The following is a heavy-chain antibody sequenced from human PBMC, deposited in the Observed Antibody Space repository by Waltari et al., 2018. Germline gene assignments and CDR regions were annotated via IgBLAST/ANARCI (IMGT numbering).Heavy chain of an antibody. Sequence: QVQLVQSGAEVKKLGASVKVSCKVSGYTLTDLSMHWVRQAPGQGLEWRGGFDAEEGKTIYATKCQGRVTMTEDTSTDTADMELGSHRSEDTAVYYWATATGYSSVDYYGMDVWGQGTTVTVSS. CDR2: FDAEEGKT. CDR1: GYTLTDLS. CDR3: ATATGYSSVDYYGMDV. J-gene: IGHJ6*02. V-gene: IGHV1-24*01. D-gene: IGHD6-19*01.